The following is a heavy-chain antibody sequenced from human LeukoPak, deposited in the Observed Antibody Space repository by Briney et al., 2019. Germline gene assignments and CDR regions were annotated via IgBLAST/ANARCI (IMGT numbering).Heavy chain of an antibody. CDR1: GYIFTGYY. J-gene: IGHJ4*02. D-gene: IGHD3-22*01. V-gene: IGHV1-2*02. Sequence: GASVKVSCKASGYIFTGYYMHWVRQAPGQGLEWMGWINPNSGGTNYAQRFQGRVTMTRDTSISTAYMELSRLRSDDTALYYCACDSRGYHFDYWGQGSLVTVSS. CDR2: INPNSGGT. CDR3: ACDSRGYHFDY.